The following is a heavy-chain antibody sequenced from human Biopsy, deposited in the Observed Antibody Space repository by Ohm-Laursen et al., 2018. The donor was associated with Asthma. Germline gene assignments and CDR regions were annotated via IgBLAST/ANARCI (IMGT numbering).Heavy chain of an antibody. CDR2: IHNSGNT. CDR3: ARGQGRGIQLWSLDP. CDR1: GGSISSEY. D-gene: IGHD5-18*01. V-gene: IGHV4-59*01. Sequence: SETLSLTCTVSGGSISSEYWSWLRQSQGKGLEWIGYIHNSGNTNYNPSLKSRVTISLDTSKNHFSLRLSFVTAADTAVYFCARGQGRGIQLWSLDPWGQGILVTVSS. J-gene: IGHJ5*02.